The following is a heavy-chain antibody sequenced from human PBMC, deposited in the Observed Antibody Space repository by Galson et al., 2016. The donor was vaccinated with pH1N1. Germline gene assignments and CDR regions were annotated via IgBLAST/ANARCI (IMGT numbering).Heavy chain of an antibody. CDR3: ARQYDFGDYRGDAFDI. V-gene: IGHV5-51*03. CDR2: VNPGGSSI. J-gene: IGHJ3*02. CDR1: GYTSTTYW. D-gene: IGHD4-17*01. Sequence: QSGAEVKKPGESLKISCEASGYTSTTYWIAWVRQVPGKGLEWVGVVNPGGSSIRYSPPFQGQVTISSDKSISTAYLQWISLKASDTATYYCARQYDFGDYRGDAFDIWGQGTMVIVSS.